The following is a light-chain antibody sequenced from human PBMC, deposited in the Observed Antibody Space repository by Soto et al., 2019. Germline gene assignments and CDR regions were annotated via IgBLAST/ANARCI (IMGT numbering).Light chain of an antibody. CDR3: QQYGVSPWT. J-gene: IGKJ1*01. CDR1: QSVSSSY. CDR2: GAS. V-gene: IGKV3-20*01. Sequence: EIVLTQSPGTLSLSPGERATLSCRASQSVSSSYFAWYQQKPGQAPRLLIYGASSRATGIPDRFSGSGSGTDFTLTISRLEPEDLAVYYCQQYGVSPWTFGQGNKVEIK.